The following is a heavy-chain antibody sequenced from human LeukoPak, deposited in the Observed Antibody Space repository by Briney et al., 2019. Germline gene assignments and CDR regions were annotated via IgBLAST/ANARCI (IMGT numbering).Heavy chain of an antibody. V-gene: IGHV4-39*07. Sequence: SETLSLTCAVSGGSISSNSYYWGWIRQPPGKGLEWIGSIYYSGSTYYNPSLKSRVTISVDTSKNQFSLKLSSVTAADTAVYYCARDLGYSYGPGGYYDYMDVWGKGTTVTISS. CDR3: ARDLGYSYGPGGYYDYMDV. J-gene: IGHJ6*03. CDR2: IYYSGST. D-gene: IGHD5-18*01. CDR1: GGSISSNSYY.